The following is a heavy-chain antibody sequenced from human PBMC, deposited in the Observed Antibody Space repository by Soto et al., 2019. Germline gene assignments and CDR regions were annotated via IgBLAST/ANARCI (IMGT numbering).Heavy chain of an antibody. V-gene: IGHV4-30-4*01. CDR1: GGSIRNGDYY. Sequence: SETLSLTCTVSGGSIRNGDYYWGWIRQPPGKGLEWIGYVYYSGTAYSHPSLNSRVSISVDTSENQFSLRLTSVTAADTAVYYCVTVNLVGAAYYFDYWGPGTLVTVSS. CDR2: VYYSGTA. D-gene: IGHD1-26*01. CDR3: VTVNLVGAAYYFDY. J-gene: IGHJ4*02.